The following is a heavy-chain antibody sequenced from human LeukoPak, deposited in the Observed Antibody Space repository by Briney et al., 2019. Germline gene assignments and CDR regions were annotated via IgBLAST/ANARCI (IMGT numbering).Heavy chain of an antibody. J-gene: IGHJ4*02. D-gene: IGHD5-18*01. Sequence: GGSLRLSCAASGFTFSSYEMNWVRQAPGKGLEWVSYISSSGSAIYYADSVKGRFTISRDNAKNSLYLQLNSLRAEDTAVYYCARDLSGVTGYTYGRGIDYWGQGTLVTVSS. CDR3: ARDLSGVTGYTYGRGIDY. V-gene: IGHV3-48*03. CDR1: GFTFSSYE. CDR2: ISSSGSAI.